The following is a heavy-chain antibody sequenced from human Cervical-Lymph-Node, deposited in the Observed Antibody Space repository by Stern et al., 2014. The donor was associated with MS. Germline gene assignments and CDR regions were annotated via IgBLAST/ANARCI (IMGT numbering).Heavy chain of an antibody. J-gene: IGHJ4*02. CDR3: ARDTSSPERSDW. CDR2: ITNVGST. Sequence: EVQLEESGGGVIQPGGSLRLSCTASGFTVSRDYMTWVRQAPGKGLGWVSIITNVGSTFYTDSVKGRFTISRDDSKNTVYLHMTSLRAEDTAMYYCARDTSSPERSDWWGQGTLVTVSS. D-gene: IGHD1-1*01. CDR1: GFTVSRDY. V-gene: IGHV3-53*01.